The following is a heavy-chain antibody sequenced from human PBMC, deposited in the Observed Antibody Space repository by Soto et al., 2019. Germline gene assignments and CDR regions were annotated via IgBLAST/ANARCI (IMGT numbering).Heavy chain of an antibody. CDR3: VHGYVQLLATFHYFDS. CDR2: IYWADDK. J-gene: IGHJ4*02. D-gene: IGHD2-2*01. V-gene: IGHV2-5*02. CDR1: GFSITGNGEG. Sequence: SGPTLVNPTQTLTLTCTFSGFSITGNGEGVGWIRQPPGKALEWLALIYWADDKRYSPSLRNRLTITLDNSKDQVILTMTDMGPADTATYYCVHGYVQLLATFHYFDSWGQGTQVTVSS.